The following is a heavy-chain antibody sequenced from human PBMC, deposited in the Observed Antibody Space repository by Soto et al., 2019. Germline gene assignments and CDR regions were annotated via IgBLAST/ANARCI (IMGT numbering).Heavy chain of an antibody. V-gene: IGHV3-9*01. D-gene: IGHD2-8*01. CDR3: ARGGVY. CDR1: GFTFDDYA. J-gene: IGHJ1*01. CDR2: ISWHGARV. Sequence: GGSLRLSCAASGFTFDDYAMHWVRQAPGKGLEWVSGISWHGARVGYADSVKGRFTISRDNVQRTLHLQMDSLRVEDTGVYYCARGGVYWGRGTLVTVSS.